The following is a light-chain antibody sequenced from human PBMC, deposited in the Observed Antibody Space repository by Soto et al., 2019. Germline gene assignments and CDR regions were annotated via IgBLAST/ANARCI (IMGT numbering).Light chain of an antibody. CDR1: QSVSSSY. J-gene: IGKJ5*01. CDR2: GAS. CDR3: QQYSNWPLT. Sequence: EIVLTQSPGTLSLSPGERATLSCRASQSVSSSYLAWYQLKPGQAPRLLIYGASSRATGIPDRFSGSGSGTDFTLTISRLDPEDFAVYYCQQYSNWPLTFGQGTRLEIK. V-gene: IGKV3-20*01.